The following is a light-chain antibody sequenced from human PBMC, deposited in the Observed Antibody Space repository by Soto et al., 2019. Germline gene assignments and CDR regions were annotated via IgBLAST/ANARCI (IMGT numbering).Light chain of an antibody. CDR3: QVWDNGSDHYV. V-gene: IGLV3-21*02. J-gene: IGLJ1*01. Sequence: SSELTQPPSVSVAPGQTASIACGGDNIGSKSVHWYQQKPGQAPVLVVFDDTDRPSGIPERFSGSNSGNTATLTISRVEVGDEADYYCQVWDNGSDHYVFGVGTKVTV. CDR2: DDT. CDR1: NIGSKS.